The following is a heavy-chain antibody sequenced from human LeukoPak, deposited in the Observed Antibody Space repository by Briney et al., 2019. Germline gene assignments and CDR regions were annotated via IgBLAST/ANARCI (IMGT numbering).Heavy chain of an antibody. D-gene: IGHD6-6*01. CDR2: LSGSSTST. J-gene: IGHJ4*02. Sequence: GGSLRLSCAASGFSFSSYALSWVREAPGEGLEWVSTLSGSSTSTYYADPVKGRFTIPRDNSKNTLYLQMDSLRAEDTAVYYCSRGGSSSGDGLDYWGQGTLVTVSS. CDR3: SRGGSSSGDGLDY. V-gene: IGHV3-23*01. CDR1: GFSFSSYA.